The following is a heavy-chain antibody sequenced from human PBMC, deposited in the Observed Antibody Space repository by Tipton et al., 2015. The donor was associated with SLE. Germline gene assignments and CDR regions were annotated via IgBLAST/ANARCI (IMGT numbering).Heavy chain of an antibody. J-gene: IGHJ6*03. D-gene: IGHD2-2*01. CDR3: ASRSSTRTNYYYMDV. CDR2: IYYSGST. V-gene: IGHV4-31*03. Sequence: TLSLTCTVSGGSISSGSYYWSWIRQPPGKGLEWIGYIYYSGSTYYNPSLKSRVTISVDTSKNQFSLKLSSVTAADTAVYYCASRSSTRTNYYYMDVWGKGTTVTVSS. CDR1: GGSISSGSYY.